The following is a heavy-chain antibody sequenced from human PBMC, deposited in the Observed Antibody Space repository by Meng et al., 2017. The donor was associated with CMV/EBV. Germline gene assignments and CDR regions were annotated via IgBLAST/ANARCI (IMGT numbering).Heavy chain of an antibody. Sequence: TFSDYYMSWIRQAPGKGLEWVSYISSSGSTIYYADSVKGRFTISRDNAKNSLYLQMNSLRAEDTAVYYCGTSPLRATVTYYYYGMDVWGQGTTVTVSS. D-gene: IGHD4-11*01. J-gene: IGHJ6*02. CDR2: ISSSGSTI. V-gene: IGHV3-11*01. CDR1: TFSDYY. CDR3: GTSPLRATVTYYYYGMDV.